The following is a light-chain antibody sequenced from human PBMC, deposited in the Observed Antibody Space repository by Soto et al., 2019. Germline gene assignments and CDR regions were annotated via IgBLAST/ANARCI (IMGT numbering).Light chain of an antibody. Sequence: EIVLTQSPGTLSLSPGERATLSCRASQSVSRSYLAWYQQNPGQPPSLLIYATSSRATGIPDRFSGSVSGTDFTLTISSLEPEDFAVYYCQKYGSSPYTFGQGTKLEIK. J-gene: IGKJ2*01. CDR3: QKYGSSPYT. CDR2: ATS. V-gene: IGKV3-20*01. CDR1: QSVSRSY.